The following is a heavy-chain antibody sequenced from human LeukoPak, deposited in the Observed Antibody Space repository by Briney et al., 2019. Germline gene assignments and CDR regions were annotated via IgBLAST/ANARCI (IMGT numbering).Heavy chain of an antibody. J-gene: IGHJ3*02. Sequence: GGALRLSCAASGFTFSSYAMSWVRQAPGKGLEWASGISGSGGSTYYADSVKGRFTISRDNSKNTLYLQMNSLRAEDTAVYYCAKVGYCSGGSCNRRGAFDIWGQGTMVTVSS. D-gene: IGHD2-15*01. CDR1: GFTFSSYA. V-gene: IGHV3-23*01. CDR2: ISGSGGST. CDR3: AKVGYCSGGSCNRRGAFDI.